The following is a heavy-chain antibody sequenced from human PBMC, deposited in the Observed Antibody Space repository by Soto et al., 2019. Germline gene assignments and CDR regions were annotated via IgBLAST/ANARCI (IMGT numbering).Heavy chain of an antibody. CDR1: GFTFSSYG. J-gene: IGHJ4*02. D-gene: IGHD2-2*01. CDR2: ISYDGSNK. CDR3: AKYVTYPVFDY. V-gene: IGHV3-30*18. Sequence: QVQLVESGGGVVQPGRSLRLSCAASGFTFSSYGMHWVRQAPGKGLEWVAVISYDGSNKYYADSVKGRFTISRDNSKNTLYLQMNSLRAEDTAVYYCAKYVTYPVFDYWGQGTLVTVSS.